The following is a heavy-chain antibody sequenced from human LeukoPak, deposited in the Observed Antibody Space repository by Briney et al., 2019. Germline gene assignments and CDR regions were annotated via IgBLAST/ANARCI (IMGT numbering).Heavy chain of an antibody. V-gene: IGHV4-34*01. CDR2: INHSGST. D-gene: IGHD3-16*01. Sequence: SETLSLTCAVYGGSFSGYYWSWIRQPPGRGLEWIGEINHSGSTNYNPSLKSRVTISVDTSKNQFSLKLSSVTAADTAVYYCAGTILGENDYWGQGTLVTVSS. J-gene: IGHJ4*02. CDR1: GGSFSGYY. CDR3: AGTILGENDY.